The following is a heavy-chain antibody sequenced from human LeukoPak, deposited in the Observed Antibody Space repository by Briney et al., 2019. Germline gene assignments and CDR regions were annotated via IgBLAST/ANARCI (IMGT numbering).Heavy chain of an antibody. D-gene: IGHD3-16*02. CDR2: ISSSSSYI. CDR3: AKEPSDYVWGSYRFEGANFDY. J-gene: IGHJ4*02. CDR1: GFTFSSYS. V-gene: IGHV3-21*04. Sequence: PGGSLRLSCAASGFTFSSYSMNWVRQAPGKGLEWVSSISSSSSYIYYADSVKGRFTISRDNSKNTLYLQMNSLRAEDTAVYYCAKEPSDYVWGSYRFEGANFDYWGQGTLVTVSS.